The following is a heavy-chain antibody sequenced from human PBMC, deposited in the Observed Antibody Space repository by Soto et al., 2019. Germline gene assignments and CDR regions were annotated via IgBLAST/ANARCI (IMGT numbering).Heavy chain of an antibody. CDR3: ARAGGTTVTGLWHFDS. Sequence: QVQLEESGGGVVQPGRSLRLSCEASGFTFNTYSMHWVRQPPGKGLEWLAAIWYDGTQKYYADSVNGRFIISRDNSQKTLYLEMNRLRAEETPVYYCARAGGTTVTGLWHFDSWGQGTLVTVSS. J-gene: IGHJ4*02. CDR2: IWYDGTQK. D-gene: IGHD4-17*01. CDR1: GFTFNTYS. V-gene: IGHV3-33*01.